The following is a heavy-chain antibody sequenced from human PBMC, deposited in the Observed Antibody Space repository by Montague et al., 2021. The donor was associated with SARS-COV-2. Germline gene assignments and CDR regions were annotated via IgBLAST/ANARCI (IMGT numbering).Heavy chain of an antibody. CDR1: GFSLTTSGVG. Sequence: PALVKPTQTLTLTCTFYGFSLTTSGVGVGWIRQPPGKALEWLALIYWNDDKRYSPSLKNRLTITKDTSKNQVVLIMTNMDPVDTATYYCAHSPISLVRGIIPNWFDSWGQGTLVTVSS. CDR2: IYWNDDK. D-gene: IGHD3-10*01. V-gene: IGHV2-5*01. CDR3: AHSPISLVRGIIPNWFDS. J-gene: IGHJ5*01.